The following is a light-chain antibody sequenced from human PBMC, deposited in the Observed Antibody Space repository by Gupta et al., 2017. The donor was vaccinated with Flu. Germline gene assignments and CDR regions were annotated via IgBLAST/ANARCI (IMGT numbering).Light chain of an antibody. CDR3: GTWDSRLNAEV. Sequence: QSNLTQPPSVSAAPGQKVTISCSGSSSNIGTRYVSWYQQFPGTPPKLLIYENYKRPSGIPDRFSGSKSGTSATLGINGLQTGDEAEYYCGTWDSRLNAEVFGGGTKLHVL. CDR2: ENY. J-gene: IGLJ2*01. V-gene: IGLV1-51*02. CDR1: SSNIGTRY.